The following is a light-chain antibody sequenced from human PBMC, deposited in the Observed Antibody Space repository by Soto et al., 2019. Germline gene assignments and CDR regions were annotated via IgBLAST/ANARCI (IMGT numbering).Light chain of an antibody. CDR1: QSISNIF. CDR3: QQYGSSPYT. J-gene: IGKJ2*01. V-gene: IGKV3-20*01. CDR2: GAS. Sequence: EIVLTQSPGTLSLSPGERATLSCRANQSISNIFLAWYQQKPDQAPRLLMYGASNRATGIPDRFRGSGSGTDFTLIITRVEPEDFAIYYCQQYGSSPYTFGQGTKLEIK.